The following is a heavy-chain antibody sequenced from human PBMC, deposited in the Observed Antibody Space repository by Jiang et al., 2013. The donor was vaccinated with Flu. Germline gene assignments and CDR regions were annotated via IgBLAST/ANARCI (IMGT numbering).Heavy chain of an antibody. Sequence: PTQTLTLTCNFSGSSLSTGGVGVGWLRQPPGKALEWLAVIYWDDDKRYRPSLKNRLTIIKDTSRNQVVLIMTNMESVDTGTYYCAHRLIGFGAWDTGTFDHWGREPWSSSPQ. CDR1: GSSLSTGGVG. J-gene: IGHJ4*02. CDR3: AHRLIGFGAWDTGTFDH. V-gene: IGHV2-5*02. CDR2: IYWDDDK. D-gene: IGHD1-26*01.